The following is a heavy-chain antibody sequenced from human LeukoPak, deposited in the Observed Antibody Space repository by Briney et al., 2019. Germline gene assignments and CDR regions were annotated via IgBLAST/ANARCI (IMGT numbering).Heavy chain of an antibody. CDR3: ARDNVGATPFDY. D-gene: IGHD1-26*01. CDR2: INLDGTER. J-gene: IGHJ4*02. Sequence: GGSLRLSCAASGFTFSYFWMSWVRQAPGKGLEWVANINLDGTERHYVDSVKGRFTISRDDARKSLYLQMNSLRDEDTAVYYCARDNVGATPFDYWGQGTLVTVSS. V-gene: IGHV3-7*05. CDR1: GFTFSYFW.